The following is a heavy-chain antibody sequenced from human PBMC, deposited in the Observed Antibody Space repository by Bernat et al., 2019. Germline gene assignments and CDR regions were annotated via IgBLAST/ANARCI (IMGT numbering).Heavy chain of an antibody. CDR1: GGSFSGYY. Sequence: QVQLQQWGAGLLKPSETLSLTCAVYGGSFSGYYWSWIRQPPGKGLEWIGEINHSGSTNYNPSLKSRVTISVDTSKNQFSLKLGSVTAADTAVYYCARGRFVGGSYRYLHNWFDPRGQGALVTVSS. CDR3: ARGRFVGGSYRYLHNWFDP. V-gene: IGHV4-34*01. CDR2: INHSGST. D-gene: IGHD3-16*02. J-gene: IGHJ5*02.